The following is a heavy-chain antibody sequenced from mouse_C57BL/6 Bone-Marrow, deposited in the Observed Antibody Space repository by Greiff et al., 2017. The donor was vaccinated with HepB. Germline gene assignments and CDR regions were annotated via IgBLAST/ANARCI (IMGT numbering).Heavy chain of an antibody. D-gene: IGHD2-4*01. V-gene: IGHV3-6*01. CDR3: ARGIYYDYDGAWFAY. CDR1: GYSITSGYY. J-gene: IGHJ3*01. Sequence: EVKLQESGPGLVKPSQSLSLTCSVTGYSITSGYYWNWIRQFPGNKLEWMGYISYDGSNNYNPSLKNRISITRDTSKNQFFLKLNSVTTEDTATYYCARGIYYDYDGAWFAYWGQGTLVTVSA. CDR2: ISYDGSN.